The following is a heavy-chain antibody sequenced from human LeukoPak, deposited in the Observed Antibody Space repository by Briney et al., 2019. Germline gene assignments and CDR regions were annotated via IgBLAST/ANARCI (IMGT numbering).Heavy chain of an antibody. CDR2: ISGSGGST. CDR1: GFTFSSYA. V-gene: IGHV3-23*01. J-gene: IGHJ4*02. CDR3: AKAGSSGWYKVLIDY. D-gene: IGHD6-19*01. Sequence: PGGSLRLSCAASGFTFSSYAMSWVRQAPGKGLEWVSAISGSGGSTNYADSVKGRFTISRDNSKNTLYLQMNSLRAEDTAVYYCAKAGSSGWYKVLIDYWGQGTLVTVSS.